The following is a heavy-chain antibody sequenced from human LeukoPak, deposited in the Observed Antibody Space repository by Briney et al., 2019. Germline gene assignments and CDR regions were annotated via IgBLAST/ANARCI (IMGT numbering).Heavy chain of an antibody. CDR2: ISYDGSNR. J-gene: IGHJ4*02. Sequence: PGGSLRLSCAASGFTFSSYGMHWVRQAPGKGLEWVAVISYDGSNRYYADSVKGRFTISRDNSKNTLYLQMNSLRAEDTAVYYCAKLGPLRGYSGYYFDYWGQGTLVTVSS. V-gene: IGHV3-30*18. CDR3: AKLGPLRGYSGYYFDY. D-gene: IGHD5-12*01. CDR1: GFTFSSYG.